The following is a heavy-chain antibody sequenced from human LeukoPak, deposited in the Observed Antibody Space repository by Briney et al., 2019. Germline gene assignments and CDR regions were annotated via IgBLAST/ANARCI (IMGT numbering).Heavy chain of an antibody. CDR2: LSGSGYNT. CDR3: AKGRYFDWLLSGDAFDI. Sequence: GGSLRLSCAASGFTFSSHALSWVRQAPGKGLEWVSSLSGSGYNTYYADSVKGRFTISRDNSKNTVYLQMNSLRAEDTAVYYCAKGRYFDWLLSGDAFDIWGQGTMVTVSS. D-gene: IGHD3-9*01. V-gene: IGHV3-23*01. CDR1: GFTFSSHA. J-gene: IGHJ3*02.